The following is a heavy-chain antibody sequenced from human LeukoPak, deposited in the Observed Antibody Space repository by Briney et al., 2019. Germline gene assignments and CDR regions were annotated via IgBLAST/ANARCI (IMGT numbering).Heavy chain of an antibody. V-gene: IGHV4-34*01. CDR3: ARGRGYYGILTGYWFDRGNWFDP. CDR2: INHSGST. Sequence: PSETLSLTCAVYGGSFSGYYWSWIRQPPGKGLEWIGEINHSGSTNYNPSLKSRVTISVDTSKNQFSLKLSSVTAADTAVYYCARGRGYYGILTGYWFDRGNWFDPWGQGTLVTVSS. D-gene: IGHD3-9*01. CDR1: GGSFSGYY. J-gene: IGHJ5*02.